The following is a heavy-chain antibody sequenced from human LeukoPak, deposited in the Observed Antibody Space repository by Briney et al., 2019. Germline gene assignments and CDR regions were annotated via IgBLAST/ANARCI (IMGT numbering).Heavy chain of an antibody. V-gene: IGHV1-8*01. CDR3: ARRIRRGSWTRGFDY. CDR1: GYTFTSYD. Sequence: ASVKVSCKASGYTFTSYDINWMRQATGQGLEWMGWMNPNSGNTGYAQKFQGRVTMTRNTSISTAYMELSSLRSEDTAVYYCARRIRRGSWTRGFDYWGQGTLVTVSS. CDR2: MNPNSGNT. J-gene: IGHJ4*02. D-gene: IGHD6-13*01.